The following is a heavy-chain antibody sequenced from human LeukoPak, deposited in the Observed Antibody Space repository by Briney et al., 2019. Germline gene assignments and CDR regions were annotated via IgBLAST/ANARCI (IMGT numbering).Heavy chain of an antibody. Sequence: GGSLRLSCAASGFTFSSYAMHWVRQAPGEGLEWVAVISYDGSNKYYADSVKGRFTISRDNSKNTLYLQMNSLRAEDTAVYYCARVRGMATIDAFDIWGQGTMVTVSS. V-gene: IGHV3-30-3*01. CDR2: ISYDGSNK. D-gene: IGHD5-24*01. J-gene: IGHJ3*02. CDR1: GFTFSSYA. CDR3: ARVRGMATIDAFDI.